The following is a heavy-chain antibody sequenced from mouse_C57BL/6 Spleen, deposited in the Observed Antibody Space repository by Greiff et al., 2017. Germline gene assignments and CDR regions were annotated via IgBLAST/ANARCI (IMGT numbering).Heavy chain of an antibody. Sequence: QVQLQQSGAELVRPGASVTLSCKASGYTFTDYDMHWVKQTPVHGLEWIGAIDPETGGTAYNQKFKGKAILTADKSSSTAYMELRSLTSEDSAVYCCTRPAWGYWGQGTLVTVSA. CDR3: TRPAWGY. CDR2: IDPETGGT. V-gene: IGHV1-15*01. J-gene: IGHJ3*01. CDR1: GYTFTDYD.